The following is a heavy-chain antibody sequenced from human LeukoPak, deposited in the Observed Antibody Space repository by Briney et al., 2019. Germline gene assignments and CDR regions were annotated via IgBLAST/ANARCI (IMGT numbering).Heavy chain of an antibody. CDR1: GGSISSSNW. D-gene: IGHD3-10*01. V-gene: IGHV4-4*02. Sequence: SGTLSLTCAVSGGSISSSNWWSWVRQPPGKGLEWIGEIYHSGSTNYNPFLKSRVTISVDKSKNQFSLKLSSVTAADTAVYYCARKYYGSGSYAFDIWGQGTMVTVSS. J-gene: IGHJ3*02. CDR3: ARKYYGSGSYAFDI. CDR2: IYHSGST.